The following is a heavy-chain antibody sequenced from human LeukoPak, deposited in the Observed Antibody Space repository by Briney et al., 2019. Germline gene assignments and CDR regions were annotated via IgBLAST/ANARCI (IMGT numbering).Heavy chain of an antibody. CDR3: ARVGDTALAPVAW. CDR1: GVSINTYF. CDR2: IYYSGNT. V-gene: IGHV4-59*08. D-gene: IGHD5-18*01. J-gene: IGHJ4*02. Sequence: PSETLSLTCTVSGVSINTYFWTWIRQPPGKGLEWIGYIYYSGNTNYNPSLKSRVTISVDTSKNQFSLKLSSVTAADTAVYYCARVGDTALAPVAWWGQGTLVTVSS.